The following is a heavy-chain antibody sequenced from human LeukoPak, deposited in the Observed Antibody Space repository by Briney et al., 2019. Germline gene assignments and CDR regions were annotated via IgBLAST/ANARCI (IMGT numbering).Heavy chain of an antibody. D-gene: IGHD6-13*01. V-gene: IGHV3-30*02. CDR3: AKVRSIRLAAAFDY. J-gene: IGHJ4*02. CDR2: IRYDGSNK. CDR1: GFTFSSYG. Sequence: GGSLRLSCAASGFTFSSYGMHWVRQAPGKGLEWVAFIRYDGSNKYYADSVKGRFTISRDNSKNTLYLQMNSLRAEDTAVYYCAKVRSIRLAAAFDYWGQGTLVTVSS.